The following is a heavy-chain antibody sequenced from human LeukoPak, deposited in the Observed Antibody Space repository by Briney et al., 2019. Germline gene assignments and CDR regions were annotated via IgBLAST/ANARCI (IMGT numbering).Heavy chain of an antibody. CDR2: IYYSGST. Sequence: SETLSLTCTVSGGSISSSSYYWGWIRQPPGKGLEWIGNIYYSGSTYYNPSLKSRVTISIDTSENQFSLKLSSVTAADTAVYYCAREVGATLNDAFDIWGQGTMVTVSS. D-gene: IGHD1-26*01. CDR3: AREVGATLNDAFDI. CDR1: GGSISSSSYY. J-gene: IGHJ3*02. V-gene: IGHV4-39*07.